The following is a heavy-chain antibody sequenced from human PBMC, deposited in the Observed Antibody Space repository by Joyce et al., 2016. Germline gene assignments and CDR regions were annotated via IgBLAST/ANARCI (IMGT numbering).Heavy chain of an antibody. CDR3: ARDFQYASATDF. CDR1: GYSFTDYG. J-gene: IGHJ4*02. Sequence: VKLVQSGAEERKPGASVKISCEASGYSFTDYGIHWVRQAPRQGLEWMGWISPGRGSTQYSQKFQGRVTLTADTSATTVYIEISRLTIDDTAMYYCARDFQYASATDFWGQGTVVTVSS. CDR2: ISPGRGST. D-gene: IGHD3/OR15-3a*01. V-gene: IGHV1-3*05.